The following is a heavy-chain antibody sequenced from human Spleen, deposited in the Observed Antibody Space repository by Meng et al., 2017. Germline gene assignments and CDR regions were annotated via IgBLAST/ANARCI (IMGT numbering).Heavy chain of an antibody. CDR3: AREDSSGYYPFAFDI. V-gene: IGHV3-7*01. D-gene: IGHD3-22*01. CDR2: IRQDGTEK. CDR1: GFTVSSNE. J-gene: IGHJ3*02. Sequence: GGSLRLSCAASGFTVSSNEMSWVRQAPGKGLEWVANIRQDGTEKHYVDSVKGRFTISRDNSKNTLYLQMNSLRAEDTAVYYCAREDSSGYYPFAFDIWGQGTMVTVSS.